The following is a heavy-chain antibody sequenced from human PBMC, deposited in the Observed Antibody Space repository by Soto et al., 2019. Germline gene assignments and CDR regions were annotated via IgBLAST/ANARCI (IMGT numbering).Heavy chain of an antibody. CDR1: GGSFSGYY. Sequence: PSETLSLTCAVYGGSFSGYYWSWIRQPPGKGLEWIGEINHSGSTNYNPSLKSRVTISVDTSKNQFSLKLSSVTAADTAVYYCASLSHYYYSSGYYYLDWFDPWGQGTLVTVSS. J-gene: IGHJ5*02. CDR3: ASLSHYYYSSGYYYLDWFDP. CDR2: INHSGST. D-gene: IGHD3-22*01. V-gene: IGHV4-34*01.